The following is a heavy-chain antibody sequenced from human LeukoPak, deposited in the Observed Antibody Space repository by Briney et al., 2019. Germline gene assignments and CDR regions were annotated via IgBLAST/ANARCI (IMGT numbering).Heavy chain of an antibody. J-gene: IGHJ4*02. CDR1: GYTFTSYD. V-gene: IGHV1-8*03. Sequence: ASVKVSCKASGYTFTSYDINWVRQATGQGLEWMGWMNPNSGNTGYAQKFQGRVTITRNTSISIAYMELSSLRSEDTALYYCARSFRGPTGPVDYWGQGTLVTVSS. CDR2: MNPNSGNT. CDR3: ARSFRGPTGPVDY. D-gene: IGHD3-10*01.